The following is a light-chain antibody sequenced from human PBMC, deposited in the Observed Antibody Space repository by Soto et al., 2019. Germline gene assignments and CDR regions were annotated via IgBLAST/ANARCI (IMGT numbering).Light chain of an antibody. CDR2: MAS. J-gene: IGKJ1*01. V-gene: IGKV1-5*03. CDR3: QQFNPYSLTWT. Sequence: DIQMTQSPSTLSASVGDRVTITCRASQSISAWLAWYQQKPGKAPKLLIYMASSLESGVPSRFSGSGSGTEFTLTISSLQPDDFATYYCQQFNPYSLTWTFGQGTKVEI. CDR1: QSISAW.